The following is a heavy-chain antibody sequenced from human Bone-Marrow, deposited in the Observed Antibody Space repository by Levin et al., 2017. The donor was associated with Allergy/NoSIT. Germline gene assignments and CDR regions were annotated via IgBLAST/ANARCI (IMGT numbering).Heavy chain of an antibody. CDR3: AKDDNSGSGYYTWGNFDY. CDR1: GFTFSSYA. V-gene: IGHV3-23*01. Sequence: ETLSLTCAASGFTFSSYAMSWVRQAPGKGLEWVSGISDSGRSTVYGDPVKGRFTISRDNSKNTVHLQMNTLRVEDTAVYYCAKDDNSGSGYYTWGNFDYWGRGTLVTVSP. D-gene: IGHD3-16*01. J-gene: IGHJ4*02. CDR2: ISDSGRST.